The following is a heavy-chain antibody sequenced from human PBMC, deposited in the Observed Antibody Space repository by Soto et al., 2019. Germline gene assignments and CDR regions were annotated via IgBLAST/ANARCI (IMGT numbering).Heavy chain of an antibody. CDR3: ARERGWQLYFDY. CDR2: VSYDSNYI. V-gene: IGHV3-21*01. CDR1: GFSFSSYS. J-gene: IGHJ4*02. D-gene: IGHD6-13*01. Sequence: GGSLRLSCAAFGFSFSSYSMNWVRQAPGKGLEWVSLVSYDSNYIYYADSVKGRFTISRDNAKNSVYLQMNSLRAEDTAVYYCARERGWQLYFDYWGQGALVTVYS.